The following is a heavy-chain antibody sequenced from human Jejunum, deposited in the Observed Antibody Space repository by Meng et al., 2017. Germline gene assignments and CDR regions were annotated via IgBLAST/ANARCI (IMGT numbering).Heavy chain of an antibody. V-gene: IGHV4-61*01. J-gene: IGHJ4*02. CDR1: RASVSSDNYY. CDR3: ARVILYSGSYYFDS. D-gene: IGHD1-26*01. CDR2: IYYSGST. Sequence: HVQLQDSGPGLVSPSETLSLPSTVSRASVSSDNYYWSWIRQPPGKGLEWIGYIYYSGSTDHNPSLKSRVTMSVDTSRNQFSLNLSSVTAADTAVYYCARVILYSGSYYFDSWGQGTLVTVSS.